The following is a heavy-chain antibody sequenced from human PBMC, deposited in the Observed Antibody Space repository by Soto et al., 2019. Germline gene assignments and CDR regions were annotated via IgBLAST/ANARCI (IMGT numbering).Heavy chain of an antibody. J-gene: IGHJ5*02. CDR1: GYTFTSYD. CDR2: MNHSTGNT. V-gene: IGHV1-8*01. CDR3: ASGRIIVAGGFDP. Sequence: QVQLVQSGAEVKKPGASVKVSYKASGYTFTSYDIIWVRQATGQGLEWMGWMNHSTGNTDSAEKFQGRLTMTRNNSISTVYMELSSLSFEDTAVYYCASGRIIVAGGFDPWGQGTLVTVSS. D-gene: IGHD6-19*01.